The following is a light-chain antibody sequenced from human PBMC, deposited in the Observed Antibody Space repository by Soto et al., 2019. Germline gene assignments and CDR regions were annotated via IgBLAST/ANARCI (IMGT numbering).Light chain of an antibody. V-gene: IGLV4-69*01. J-gene: IGLJ3*02. Sequence: QLVLTQSPFASASLGASVKLTCTLSSGHSSYAIAWYQQQPEKGPRYLMNLNSDGSHSKGDGIPDRFSGSSSGAEHYLTISSLQSEDEADYYCQTWGTGAWVFGGGTQLTVL. CDR1: SGHSSYA. CDR3: QTWGTGAWV. CDR2: LNSDGSH.